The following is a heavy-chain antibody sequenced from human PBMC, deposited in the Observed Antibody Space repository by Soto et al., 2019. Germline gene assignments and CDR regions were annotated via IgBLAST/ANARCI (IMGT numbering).Heavy chain of an antibody. CDR1: GYNFTSHG. J-gene: IGHJ5*02. V-gene: IGHV1-18*04. D-gene: IGHD2-2*01. CDR3: AGVPADIPLNWFEH. Sequence: ASVEISSKASGYNFTSHGISWVRQAPGQGLEWMGWISAHNGNTNYAQELKGRVTMTTDTSTSTAYMELRSLRTDDTAVHYCAGVPADIPLNWFEHWGQRTLVTVS. CDR2: ISAHNGNT.